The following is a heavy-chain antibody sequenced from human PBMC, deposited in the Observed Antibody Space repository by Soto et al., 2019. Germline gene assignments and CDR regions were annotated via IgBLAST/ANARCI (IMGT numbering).Heavy chain of an antibody. D-gene: IGHD3-22*01. V-gene: IGHV3-23*01. CDR3: AAYYYDSSGYHYYGMDV. Sequence: EVQLLESGGGLVQPGGSLRLSCAASGFTFRIYAMTWVRQAPGKGLEWVSAISGSGGLTYYADSVKGRFTISRDNSKNPLYLQMNTLRAEDTAVYYCAAYYYDSSGYHYYGMDVWGQGTTVTVSS. CDR1: GFTFRIYA. J-gene: IGHJ6*02. CDR2: ISGSGGLT.